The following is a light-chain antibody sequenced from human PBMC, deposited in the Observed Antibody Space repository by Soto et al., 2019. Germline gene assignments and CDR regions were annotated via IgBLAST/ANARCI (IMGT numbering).Light chain of an antibody. J-gene: IGLJ2*01. CDR1: SSDVGGYNY. CDR3: SSYTSSSTPVV. CDR2: EVS. Sequence: QSALTQPASVSGSPGQSITISCTGTSSDVGGYNYVSWYQQHPGKAPKLMIYEVSSRPSGVSNRFSGSKSGNTASLTISGLQAEDEADYYCSSYTSSSTPVVFGGGTKVTVL. V-gene: IGLV2-14*01.